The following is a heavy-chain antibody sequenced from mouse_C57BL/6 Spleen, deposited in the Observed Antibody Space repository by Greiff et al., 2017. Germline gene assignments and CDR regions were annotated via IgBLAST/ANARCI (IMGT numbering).Heavy chain of an antibody. CDR2: INPNNGGT. Sequence: VQLQQSGPELVKPGASVKIPCKASGYTFTDYNMDWVKQSHGKSLEWIGDINPNNGGTIYNQKFKGKATLTVDKSSSTAYMELRSLTSEDTAVYYCARPPITTVVPYWYFDVWGTGTTVTVSS. J-gene: IGHJ1*03. D-gene: IGHD1-1*01. V-gene: IGHV1-18*01. CDR1: GYTFTDYN. CDR3: ARPPITTVVPYWYFDV.